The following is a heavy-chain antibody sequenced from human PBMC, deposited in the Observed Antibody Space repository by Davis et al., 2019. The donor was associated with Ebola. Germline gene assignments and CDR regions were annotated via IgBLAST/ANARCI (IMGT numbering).Heavy chain of an antibody. V-gene: IGHV3-33*06. CDR2: IWYDGSNK. CDR3: AKEEQQLVSPMDV. CDR1: GFTFSSYG. D-gene: IGHD6-13*01. Sequence: GESLKISCAASGFTFSSYGMHWVRQAPGKGLEWVAVIWYDGSNKYYADSVKGRFTISRDNSKNTLYLQMNSLRAEDTAVYYCAKEEQQLVSPMDVWGQGTTVTVSS. J-gene: IGHJ6*02.